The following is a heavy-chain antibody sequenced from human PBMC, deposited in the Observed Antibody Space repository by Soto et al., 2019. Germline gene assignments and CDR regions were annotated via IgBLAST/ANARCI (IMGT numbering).Heavy chain of an antibody. J-gene: IGHJ2*01. V-gene: IGHV4-30-4*01. CDR3: AREIMPLTNDWYFDL. D-gene: IGHD2-8*01. CDR1: DGSISVGRHS. CDR2: IFDSGST. Sequence: PSETLSLTCTVSDGSISVGRHSWSWIRHPPGKGLEWIGYIFDSGSTYYNPSLRSRLSMSVDTSKNQFSLRLTSVTAADTAVYYCAREIMPLTNDWYFDLWGRGTLVTAPQ.